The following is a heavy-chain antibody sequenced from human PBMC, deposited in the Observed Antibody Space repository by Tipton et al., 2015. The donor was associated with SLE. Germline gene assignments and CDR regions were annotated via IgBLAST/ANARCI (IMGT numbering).Heavy chain of an antibody. D-gene: IGHD4-17*01. V-gene: IGHV4-30-4*01. CDR3: ARSAAGGSYSDPSVSYYYYNMDV. J-gene: IGHJ6*03. CDR1: GDSISSGDYS. CDR2: ISYSGST. Sequence: TLSLTCTVSGDSISSGDYSWSWIRQSPGRGLEWIGYISYSGSTLYNPSLKSRVTISVDTSKNQFSLRLTSVTATDTAVYYCARSAAGGSYSDPSVSYYYYNMDVWGKVTTVTVSS.